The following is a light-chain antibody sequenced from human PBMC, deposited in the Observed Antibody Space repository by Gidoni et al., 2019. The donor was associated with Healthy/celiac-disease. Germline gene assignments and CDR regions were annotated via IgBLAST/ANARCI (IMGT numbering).Light chain of an antibody. CDR1: QSISSY. V-gene: IGKV1-39*01. CDR3: QQSYSTPYT. CDR2: AAS. J-gene: IGKJ2*01. Sequence: DIQMTQSPSSLSASVGDIVTITCRASQSISSYLNWYHQKPGKVPKRLIYAASSLQSGVPSSFSGSGSGTDFTLTISSLQPEDFATYYCQQSYSTPYTFGQXTKLEIK.